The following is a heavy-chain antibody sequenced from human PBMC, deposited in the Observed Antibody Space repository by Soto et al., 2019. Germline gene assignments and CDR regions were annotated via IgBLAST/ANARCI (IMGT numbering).Heavy chain of an antibody. CDR2: ISGSGGST. Sequence: PVGSLRLSCAASGFTFSSYAMSWVRQAPGKGLEWVSAISGSGGSTYYADSVKGRFTISRDNSKNTLYLQMNSLRAEDTAVYYCAKAKGQSQTYYFDYWGQGTLVTVSS. V-gene: IGHV3-23*01. J-gene: IGHJ4*02. CDR3: AKAKGQSQTYYFDY. CDR1: GFTFSSYA.